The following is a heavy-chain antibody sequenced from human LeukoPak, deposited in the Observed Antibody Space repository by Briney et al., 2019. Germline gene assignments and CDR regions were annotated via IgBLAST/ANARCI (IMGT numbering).Heavy chain of an antibody. CDR2: IYYSGST. CDR3: ARETPDDSSGYYLDY. CDR1: GGSINSYY. Sequence: PSETLSLTCTVSGGSINSYYWSWIRQPPGKGLEWIGYIYYSGSTNYNPSLKSRVTISVDTSKNQFSLKLSSVTAADTAVYYCARETPDDSSGYYLDYWGQGTLVTVSS. J-gene: IGHJ4*02. D-gene: IGHD3-22*01. V-gene: IGHV4-59*01.